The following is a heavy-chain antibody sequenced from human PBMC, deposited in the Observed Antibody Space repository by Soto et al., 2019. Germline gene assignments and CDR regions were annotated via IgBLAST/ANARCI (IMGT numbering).Heavy chain of an antibody. D-gene: IGHD2-2*01. Sequence: SGALGGGVVSGCYWSWICQPPGKGLEWIGEINHSGSTNYNPSLKSRVTISVDTSKNQFSLKLSSVTAADTAVYYCARSKLGYCSSTSCPKIYYYYYMAVWGKGTTVTVSS. CDR1: GGVVSGCY. CDR2: INHSGST. J-gene: IGHJ6*03. CDR3: ARSKLGYCSSTSCPKIYYYYYMAV. V-gene: IGHV4-34*01.